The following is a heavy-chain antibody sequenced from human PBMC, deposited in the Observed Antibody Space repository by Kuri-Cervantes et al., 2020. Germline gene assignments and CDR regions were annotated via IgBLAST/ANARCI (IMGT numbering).Heavy chain of an antibody. Sequence: GSLRLSCTVSGGSISSSSYYWGWIRQPPGKGLEWIGSIYYRGSTYYNPSLKSRVTISVDTSKNQFSLKLSSVTAADTAVYYCARHRLEWGSGSRYYYGMDVWGQGTTVTVSS. CDR3: ARHRLEWGSGSRYYYGMDV. V-gene: IGHV4-39*01. CDR1: GGSISSSSYY. CDR2: IYYRGST. J-gene: IGHJ6*02. D-gene: IGHD3-10*01.